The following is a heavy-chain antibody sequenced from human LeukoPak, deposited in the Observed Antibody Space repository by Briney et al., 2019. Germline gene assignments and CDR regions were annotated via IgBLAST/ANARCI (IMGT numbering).Heavy chain of an antibody. CDR1: GGSISSYY. D-gene: IGHD3-22*01. CDR3: ASLTTADAFDI. V-gene: IGHV4-59*01. Sequence: SETLSLTCTVSGGSISSYYWSWIRQPPGEGLEWIGYIDDSGSTNSNPPLRSRVTTSVATSKTHFSLKLSSVTAADTAVFYCASLTTADAFDIWGQGTMVTVSS. J-gene: IGHJ3*02. CDR2: IDDSGST.